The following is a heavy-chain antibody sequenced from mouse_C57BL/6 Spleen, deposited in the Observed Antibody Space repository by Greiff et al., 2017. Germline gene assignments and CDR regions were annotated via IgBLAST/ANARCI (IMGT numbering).Heavy chain of an antibody. CDR3: ARGVYYDNTA. Sequence: VQLQQPGAELVKPGASVKMSCKASGYTFTSYWITWVKQRPGQGLEWIGDIYPGSGSTNYNEKFKSKATLTVDTSSSTAYMQLSSRTSEDSAVYYWARGVYYDNTAWGQGTLVTVSA. CDR1: GYTFTSYW. D-gene: IGHD2-1*01. CDR2: IYPGSGST. J-gene: IGHJ3*01. V-gene: IGHV1-55*01.